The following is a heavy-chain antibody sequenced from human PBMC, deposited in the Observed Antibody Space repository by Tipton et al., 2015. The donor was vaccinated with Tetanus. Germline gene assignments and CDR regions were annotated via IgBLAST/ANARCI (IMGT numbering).Heavy chain of an antibody. D-gene: IGHD3-10*01. CDR2: IKQDGSEK. CDR1: GFTFSSYW. CDR3: ARALYGSGSRIPYYFDY. V-gene: IGHV3-7*01. J-gene: IGHJ4*02. Sequence: SLRLSCAASGFTFSSYWMSWVRQAPGKGLEWVANIKQDGSEKYYVDSVKGRFTISRDNAKNSLYLQMNSLRAEDTAVYYCARALYGSGSRIPYYFDYWGQGTLVTVSS.